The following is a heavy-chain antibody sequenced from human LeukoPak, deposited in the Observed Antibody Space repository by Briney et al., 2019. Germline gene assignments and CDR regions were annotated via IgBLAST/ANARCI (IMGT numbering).Heavy chain of an antibody. V-gene: IGHV4-34*01. D-gene: IGHD5-18*01. J-gene: IGHJ4*02. CDR2: INHSGST. CDR3: ARRSLRGYSYGYYFDY. CDR1: DGSFSGYY. Sequence: SETLSLTCAVYDGSFSGYYWSWIRQPPGKGLEWIGEINHSGSTNYNPSLKSRVTISVDTSKNQFSLKLSSVTAADTAVYYCARRSLRGYSYGYYFDYWGQGTLVTVSS.